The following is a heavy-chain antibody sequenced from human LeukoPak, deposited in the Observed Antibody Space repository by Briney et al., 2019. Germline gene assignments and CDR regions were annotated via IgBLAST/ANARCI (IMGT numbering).Heavy chain of an antibody. V-gene: IGHV3-23*01. J-gene: IGHJ5*02. CDR3: AKEGVAFLNWFDP. Sequence: GGSLRLSCVASGFTFSNYVMSSVRQAPGKGLEWVSAISASGGTTYSADSVKGRFTISRDNSKNTLYLQMNSLRAEDTAVYYCAKEGVAFLNWFDPGGQGTLVTVSS. D-gene: IGHD2-21*01. CDR2: ISASGGTT. CDR1: GFTFSNYV.